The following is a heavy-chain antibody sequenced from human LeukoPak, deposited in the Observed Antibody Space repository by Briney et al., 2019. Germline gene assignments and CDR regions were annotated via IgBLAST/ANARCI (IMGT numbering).Heavy chain of an antibody. CDR1: GFTFSRYG. CDR2: IWYDGSNE. V-gene: IGHV3-33*01. D-gene: IGHD4-17*01. Sequence: PGGSLRLSCAASGFTFSRYGMHWVRQAPGKGLEWVTVIWYDGSNENYADFVKGRFTISRDNSKNTLYLQMNSLRDEDTAVYYCVRNTVTDDGFDIWGQGTMVTVSP. CDR3: VRNTVTDDGFDI. J-gene: IGHJ3*02.